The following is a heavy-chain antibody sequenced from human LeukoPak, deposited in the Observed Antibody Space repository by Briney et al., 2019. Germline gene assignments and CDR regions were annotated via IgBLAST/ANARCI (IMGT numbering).Heavy chain of an antibody. J-gene: IGHJ4*02. CDR3: AKSSDYDYVWGSYRRPDY. CDR2: ISGSGGSK. CDR1: GFTFSSYA. Sequence: GGSLRLSCAASGFTFSSYAMSWVRQAPGKGREWVSAISGSGGSKYYADSVKGRFTISRDNSKNTLYLQMNSLRAEDTAVYYCAKSSDYDYVWGSYRRPDYWGQGTLVTVSS. D-gene: IGHD3-16*02. V-gene: IGHV3-23*01.